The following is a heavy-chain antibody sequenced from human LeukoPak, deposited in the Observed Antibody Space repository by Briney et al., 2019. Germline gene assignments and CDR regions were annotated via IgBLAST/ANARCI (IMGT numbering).Heavy chain of an antibody. CDR1: GGSISSSSYY. J-gene: IGHJ4*02. D-gene: IGHD2-15*01. CDR2: IYYSGST. V-gene: IGHV4-39*07. CDR3: ARLAVGPKVVDY. Sequence: RTSETLSLTCTVSGGSISSSSYYWGWIRQPPGKGLEWIGSIYYSGSTYYNPSLKSRVTISVDTSKNQFSLKLSSVTAADTAVYYCARLAVGPKVVDYWGREPWSPSPQ.